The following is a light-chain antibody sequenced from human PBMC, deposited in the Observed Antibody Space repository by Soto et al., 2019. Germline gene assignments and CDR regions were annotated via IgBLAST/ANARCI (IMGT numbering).Light chain of an antibody. V-gene: IGKV1-5*01. CDR3: QQYTNTNNTWM. CDR1: QTISTW. CDR2: DAS. J-gene: IGKJ1*01. Sequence: IQVTQSPPTLSASVGDRVPITCRASQTISTWMAWYQQKPGKATKLLVYDASTLQSGVASRLSGSGSGKEFTLIISGLQPDDSATYYCQQYTNTNNTWMFGQGTKVDIK.